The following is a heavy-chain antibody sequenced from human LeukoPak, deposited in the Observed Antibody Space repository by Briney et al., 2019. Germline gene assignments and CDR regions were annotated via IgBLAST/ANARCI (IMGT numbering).Heavy chain of an antibody. CDR3: ARHYISGSFFDY. D-gene: IGHD1-14*01. V-gene: IGHV4-59*08. CDR1: GGSISSYY. Sequence: PSETLSLTCSVSGGSISSYYWSFIRQPPGKGLEWIGYVYYSGSTNYNPSLKSRVTISVDTSKNQFSLTLSSVTAADTAVYYCARHYISGSFFDYWGEGTLVTVSS. J-gene: IGHJ4*02. CDR2: VYYSGST.